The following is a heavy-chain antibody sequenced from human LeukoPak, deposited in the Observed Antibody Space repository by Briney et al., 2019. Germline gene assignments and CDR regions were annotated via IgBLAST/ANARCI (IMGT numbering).Heavy chain of an antibody. CDR3: ARVIPAPTV. V-gene: IGHV1-2*02. CDR2: INPYSGGT. Sequence: ASVKDSCKPSGFTFFTDCYLHWVPQAPGQGLEWMGWINPYSGGTNYAQKFQGRVTMTRDTSISALYMELSRLTSDDTAVYYCARVIPAPTVWGQGTTVTVSS. CDR1: GFTFFTDCY. J-gene: IGHJ6*02. D-gene: IGHD2-2*02.